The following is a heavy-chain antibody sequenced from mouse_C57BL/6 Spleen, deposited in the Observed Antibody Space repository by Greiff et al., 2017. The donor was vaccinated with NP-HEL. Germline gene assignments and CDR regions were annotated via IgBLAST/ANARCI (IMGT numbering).Heavy chain of an antibody. J-gene: IGHJ3*01. CDR2: ISSGGDYI. V-gene: IGHV5-9-1*02. CDR3: TRDQDRLYDGYYLFAY. D-gene: IGHD2-3*01. Sequence: EVQGVESGEGLVKPGGSLKLSCAASGFTFSSYAMSWVRQTPEKRLEWVAYISSGGDYIYYADTVKGRFTISRDNARNTLYLQMSSLKSEDTAMYYCTRDQDRLYDGYYLFAYWGQGTLVTVSA. CDR1: GFTFSSYA.